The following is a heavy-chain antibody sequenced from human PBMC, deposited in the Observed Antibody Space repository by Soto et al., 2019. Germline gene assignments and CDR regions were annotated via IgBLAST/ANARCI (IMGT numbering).Heavy chain of an antibody. J-gene: IGHJ6*02. CDR1: GYTFTSYG. Sequence: ASVKVSCKASGYTFTSYGISWVRQAPGQGLEWMGWISAYNGNTNYAQKLQGRVTMTTDTSTSTAYMELRSLGSDDTAVYYCARDTGYIAAAGSNYYYYGMDVWGQGTTVTAP. D-gene: IGHD6-13*01. CDR2: ISAYNGNT. V-gene: IGHV1-18*01. CDR3: ARDTGYIAAAGSNYYYYGMDV.